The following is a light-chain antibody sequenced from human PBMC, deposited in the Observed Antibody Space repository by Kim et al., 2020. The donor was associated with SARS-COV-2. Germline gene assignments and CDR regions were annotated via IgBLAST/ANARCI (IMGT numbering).Light chain of an antibody. CDR1: SLRSYY. CDR3: NSRDSSGNHYV. J-gene: IGLJ1*01. CDR2: GKN. Sequence: ALGRTVRITCQGDSLRSYYASWYQQQPGQAPVLVIYGKNNRPSGIPDRFSGSSSGNTASLTITGAQAEDEADYYCNSRDSSGNHYVFGTGTKVTVL. V-gene: IGLV3-19*01.